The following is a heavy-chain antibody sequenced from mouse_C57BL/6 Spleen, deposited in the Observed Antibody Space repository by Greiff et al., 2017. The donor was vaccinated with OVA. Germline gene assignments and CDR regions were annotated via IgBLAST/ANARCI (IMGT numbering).Heavy chain of an antibody. CDR1: GYTFTSYW. CDR3: ARQNLPGNFDD. CDR2: IDPSDSYT. Sequence: QVQLQQPGAELVKPGASVKLSCKASGYTFTSYWMQWVKQRPGQGLEWIGEIDPSDSYTNYNQKFKGKATLTVDTSSSTAYMQLSSLTSEDSAVYYCARQNLPGNFDDWGQGTTRTVSS. J-gene: IGHJ2*01. D-gene: IGHD1-1*01. V-gene: IGHV1-50*01.